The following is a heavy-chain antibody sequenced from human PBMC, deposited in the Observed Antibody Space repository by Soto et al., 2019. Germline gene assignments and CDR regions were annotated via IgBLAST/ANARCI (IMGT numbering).Heavy chain of an antibody. D-gene: IGHD1-26*01. CDR3: AKDPSGTVGAKVYFDY. CDR1: GFTFSSYG. CDR2: ISYDGSNK. Sequence: RLSCAASGFTFSSYGMHWVRQAPGKGLEWVAVISYDGSNKYYADSVKGRFTISRDNSKNTLYLQMNSLRAEDTAVYYCAKDPSGTVGAKVYFDYWGQGTLVTVSS. V-gene: IGHV3-30*18. J-gene: IGHJ4*02.